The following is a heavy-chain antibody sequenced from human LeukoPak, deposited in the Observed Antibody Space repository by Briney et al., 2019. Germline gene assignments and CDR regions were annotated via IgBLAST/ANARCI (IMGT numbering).Heavy chain of an antibody. CDR2: INSDGCST. V-gene: IGHV3-74*01. Sequence: TGGSLRRSGAASGFTFSSHWMHWVRHAPGKGLVWVSRINSDGCSTRYADSVKGRFTISRDNAKNSLYLQMNSLRGEDTAVYYCARESYGSSGPYYYGMDVWGQGTTVTVSS. CDR1: GFTFSSHW. D-gene: IGHD3-22*01. CDR3: ARESYGSSGPYYYGMDV. J-gene: IGHJ6*02.